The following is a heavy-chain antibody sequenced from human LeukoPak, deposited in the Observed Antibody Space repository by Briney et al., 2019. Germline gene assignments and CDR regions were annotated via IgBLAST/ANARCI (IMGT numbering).Heavy chain of an antibody. Sequence: PSETLSLTCAVYGGSFSGYYWSWIRQPPGKGLEWIGEINHSGSTNYNPSLKSRVTISVDTSKNQFSLKLSSVTAADTAVYYCARTDYYDSSGYVGQDAFDIWGQGTMVTVSS. J-gene: IGHJ3*02. V-gene: IGHV4-34*01. CDR1: GGSFSGYY. CDR3: ARTDYYDSSGYVGQDAFDI. CDR2: INHSGST. D-gene: IGHD3-22*01.